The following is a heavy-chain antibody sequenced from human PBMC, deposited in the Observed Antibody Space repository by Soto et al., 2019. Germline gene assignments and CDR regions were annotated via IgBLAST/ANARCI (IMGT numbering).Heavy chain of an antibody. J-gene: IGHJ4*02. CDR1: GGSISSGGYY. CDR3: ARASSGYYYQPVYYFDY. V-gene: IGHV4-31*03. D-gene: IGHD3-22*01. Sequence: QVQLQESGPGLVKPSQTLSLTCTVSGGSISSGGYYWSWIRQHPGKGLEWIGYIYYSGSTYYNPSLKSRVTISVDTSKNQFSLKLSSVTAADTAVYYCARASSGYYYQPVYYFDYWGQGTLVTVSS. CDR2: IYYSGST.